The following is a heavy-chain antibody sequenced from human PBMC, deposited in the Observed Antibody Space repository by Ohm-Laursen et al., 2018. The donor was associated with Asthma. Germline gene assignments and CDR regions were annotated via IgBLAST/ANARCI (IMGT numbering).Heavy chain of an antibody. CDR3: VASRQSAWGWDL. CDR1: GDSFGAYY. D-gene: IGHD1-26*01. V-gene: IGHV4-34*08. Sequence: TLSLTCAASGDSFGAYYFSWIRQLPGQGLEWIGEITHAGYANYNASLESRVTISVDTSKEQFSLIVNSVTHADTAVYFCVASRQSAWGWDLWGQGTLATVSS. J-gene: IGHJ4*02. CDR2: ITHAGYA.